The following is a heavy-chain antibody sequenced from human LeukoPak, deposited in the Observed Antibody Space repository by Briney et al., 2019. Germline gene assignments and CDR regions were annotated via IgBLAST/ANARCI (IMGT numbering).Heavy chain of an antibody. CDR1: GGSISSSSYY. D-gene: IGHD3-10*01. V-gene: IGHV4-61*01. J-gene: IGHJ4*02. CDR3: ASIPAAIGFFGELYPFHY. Sequence: SETLSLTCTVSGGSISSSSYYWSWIRQPPGKGLEWIGYIHYSGSTNYNSSLKSRVTISLDTSKNQFSLKLRSVTAADTAVYYCASIPAAIGFFGELYPFHYWGQGTLVTVSS. CDR2: IHYSGST.